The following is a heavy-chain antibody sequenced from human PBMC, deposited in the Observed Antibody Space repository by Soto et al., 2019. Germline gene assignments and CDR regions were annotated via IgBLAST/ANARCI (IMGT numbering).Heavy chain of an antibody. D-gene: IGHD2-15*01. CDR1: GFTFSDYP. J-gene: IGHJ4*02. V-gene: IGHV3-48*02. CDR2: IRTISSAI. CDR3: ARETPSFDS. Sequence: GGSLRLSCAASGFTFSDYPMNWVRQAPGKGLEWVSSIRTISSAIYFADSVRGRFTISRDNARNSLYLQMTSLRDEDTAVYYCARETPSFDSWGQGTRVTVS.